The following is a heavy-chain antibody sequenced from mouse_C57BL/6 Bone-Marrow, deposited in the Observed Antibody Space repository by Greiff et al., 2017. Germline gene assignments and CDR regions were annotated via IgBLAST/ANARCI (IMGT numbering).Heavy chain of an antibody. D-gene: IGHD1-1*01. CDR1: GFSLTSYG. CDR2: IWSGGST. V-gene: IGHV2-2*01. CDR3: ARFIWYFDV. Sequence: VMLVESGPGLVQPSQSLSITCTVSGFSLTSYGVHWVRQSPGKGLEWLGAIWSGGSTDYNAAFISRLSISKDNSKSQVSFKMNSLQADDTAIYYCARFIWYFDVWGTGTTVTVSS. J-gene: IGHJ1*03.